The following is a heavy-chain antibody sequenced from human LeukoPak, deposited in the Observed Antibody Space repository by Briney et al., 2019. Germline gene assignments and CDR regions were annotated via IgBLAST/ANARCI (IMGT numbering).Heavy chain of an antibody. J-gene: IGHJ4*02. Sequence: GASVKVSCKASGYTFTSYDINWVRQATGQGLEWMGWMNPNSGNAGYAQKFQGRVTMTRNTSISTAYMELSSLRSEDTAVYYCARGTPTDAYSSGWYWWGQGTLVTVSS. CDR3: ARGTPTDAYSSGWYW. CDR2: MNPNSGNA. V-gene: IGHV1-8*01. D-gene: IGHD6-19*01. CDR1: GYTFTSYD.